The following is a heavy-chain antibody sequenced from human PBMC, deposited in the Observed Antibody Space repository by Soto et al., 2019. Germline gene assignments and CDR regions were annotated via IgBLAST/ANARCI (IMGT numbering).Heavy chain of an antibody. J-gene: IGHJ4*02. CDR3: SRSLNS. CDR2: INQDGSEK. V-gene: IGHV3-7*01. Sequence: PGGSLRLSCAASGFTFSTWWMDWGRQTPWEGLEWVANINQDGSEKNYSDSVKGRFTISRENAKNSLYLQMSSLPAEDSALYYCSRSLNSWGQGTLVTVSS. CDR1: GFTFSTWW.